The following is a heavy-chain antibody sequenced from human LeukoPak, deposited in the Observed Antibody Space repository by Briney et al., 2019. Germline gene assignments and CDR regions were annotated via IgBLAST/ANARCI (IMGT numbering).Heavy chain of an antibody. Sequence: GGSLRLSCAASGFTFSSYAMSWVRQTPGKGLEWVSAISGSGSSTYYADSVKGRFTISRDNAKNTLYLQMNSLRAEDTAVYYCAILEGRVDYWGQGTLVTVSS. J-gene: IGHJ4*02. D-gene: IGHD3-10*01. CDR1: GFTFSSYA. V-gene: IGHV3-23*01. CDR2: ISGSGSST. CDR3: AILEGRVDY.